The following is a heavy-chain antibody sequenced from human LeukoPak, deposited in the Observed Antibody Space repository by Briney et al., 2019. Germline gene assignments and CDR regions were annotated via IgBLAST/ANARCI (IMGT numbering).Heavy chain of an antibody. V-gene: IGHV1-2*02. Sequence: ASVKVSCKASGYTFTGYYTHWVRQAPGQGLEWMGWINPNSGGTNYAQKFQGRVTMTRDTSISTAYMELSRLRSDDTAVYYCARSSTRGSGSSAYGYWGQGTLVTVSS. CDR2: INPNSGGT. CDR1: GYTFTGYY. J-gene: IGHJ4*02. D-gene: IGHD1-26*01. CDR3: ARSSTRGSGSSAYGY.